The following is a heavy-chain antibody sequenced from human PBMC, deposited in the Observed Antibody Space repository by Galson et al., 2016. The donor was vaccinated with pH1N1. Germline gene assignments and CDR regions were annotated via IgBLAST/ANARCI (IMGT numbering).Heavy chain of an antibody. J-gene: IGHJ6*02. CDR3: AYKTDV. CDR1: GFTFGSYW. V-gene: IGHV3-7*01. D-gene: IGHD1-1*01. Sequence: SLRLSCAASGFTFGSYWMNWVRQAPGKGLEWVANINQDGSKEYYVESVKGRFTISRDNAKNSVYLQMNNLRAEDTALYYCAYKTDVWGQGTTVIVFS. CDR2: INQDGSKE.